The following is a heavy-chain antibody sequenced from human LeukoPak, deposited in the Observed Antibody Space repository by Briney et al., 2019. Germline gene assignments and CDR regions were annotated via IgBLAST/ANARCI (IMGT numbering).Heavy chain of an antibody. D-gene: IGHD3-22*01. CDR3: ARDDYDSSGYGNS. CDR2: INPNSGGT. V-gene: IGHV1-2*02. Sequence: ASVKVSCKASGYTFTGYYMHWVRQAPGQGLEWMGWINPNSGGTNYAQKFQGRVTMTRDTSISTAYMELSRLRSDDTAVYYCARDDYDSSGYGNSWGQGTLVTVSS. J-gene: IGHJ4*02. CDR1: GYTFTGYY.